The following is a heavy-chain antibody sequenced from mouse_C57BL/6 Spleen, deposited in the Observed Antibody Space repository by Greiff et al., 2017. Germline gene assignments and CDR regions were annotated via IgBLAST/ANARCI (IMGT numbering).Heavy chain of an antibody. CDR1: GYTFTDYN. CDR3: ARDYDDGAWYFDV. J-gene: IGHJ1*03. Sequence: VQLKQSGPELVKPGASVKIPCKASGYTFTDYNMDWVKQSHGKSLEWIGDINPNNGGTIYNQKFKGKATLTVDKSSSTAYMELRSLTSEDTAVYYCARDYDDGAWYFDVWGTGTTVTVSS. CDR2: INPNNGGT. D-gene: IGHD2-4*01. V-gene: IGHV1-18*01.